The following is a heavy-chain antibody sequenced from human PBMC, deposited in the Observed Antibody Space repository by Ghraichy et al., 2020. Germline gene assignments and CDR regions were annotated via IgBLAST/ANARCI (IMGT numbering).Heavy chain of an antibody. J-gene: IGHJ6*02. V-gene: IGHV3-30*02. CDR3: ANYCSSTSCYVGLYYYYGMDV. D-gene: IGHD2-2*01. CDR1: GFTFSSYG. Sequence: GGSLRLSCAASGFTFSSYGMHWVRQAPGKGLEWVAFIRYDGSNKYYADSVKGRFTISRDNSKNTLYLQMNSLRAEDTAVYYCANYCSSTSCYVGLYYYYGMDVWGQGTTVTVSS. CDR2: IRYDGSNK.